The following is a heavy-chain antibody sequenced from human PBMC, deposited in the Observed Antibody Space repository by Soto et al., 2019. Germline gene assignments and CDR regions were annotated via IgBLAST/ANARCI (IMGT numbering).Heavy chain of an antibody. CDR2: IDHSETT. V-gene: IGHV4-34*01. J-gene: IGHJ1*01. Sequence: WTWIRQSPGKGLEWIGEIDHSETTNYNPSLKSPVTFSVDTFKTEFSLRLNFVTAADTAVYFCARGRVTARRIYFDVWGQGSLATVSS. D-gene: IGHD3-9*01. CDR3: ARGRVTARRIYFDV.